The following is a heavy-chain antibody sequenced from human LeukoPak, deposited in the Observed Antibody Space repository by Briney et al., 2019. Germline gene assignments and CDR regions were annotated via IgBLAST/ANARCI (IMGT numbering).Heavy chain of an antibody. CDR1: GGSISSGDYY. CDR2: IYYSGNT. V-gene: IGHV4-30-4*01. J-gene: IGHJ6*02. CDR3: ARDQNKYDSSGYYYYQYGMDV. D-gene: IGHD3-22*01. Sequence: PSQTLSLTCTVSGGSISSGDYYWTCIRQPPGQGLVWIGYIYYSGNTHYNPSLKSRVSISVNTAKNQFSLNLSSVTAADTAVYYCARDQNKYDSSGYYYYQYGMDVWGQGTTVTVSS.